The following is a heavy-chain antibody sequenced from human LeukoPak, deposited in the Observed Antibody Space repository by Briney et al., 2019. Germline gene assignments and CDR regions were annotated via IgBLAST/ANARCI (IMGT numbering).Heavy chain of an antibody. CDR2: IKSKIDGETT. V-gene: IGHV3-15*01. J-gene: IGHJ4*02. CDR1: GFTFSNAS. CDR3: TTELGLSFGVRYFDH. D-gene: IGHD3-10*01. Sequence: GGSLRLSCAASGFTFSNASMSWVRQAPGKGLEWVGHIKSKIDGETTGYAAPVKGRFTISRDDSKNMLYLQMRSLKTEDTAVYYCTTELGLSFGVRYFDHWGQGTSAAVSS.